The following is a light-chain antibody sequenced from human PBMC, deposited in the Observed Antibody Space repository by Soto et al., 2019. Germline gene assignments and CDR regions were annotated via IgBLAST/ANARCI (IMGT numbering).Light chain of an antibody. Sequence: EIVLTQSPATLSLSPGERSTLSCRASQSVSSYLAWYQQKPGQAPRLLIYDASNRATGIPARFSGSGSGTDFTLTISSLEPEHFAVYYCQQRSNWPPTFGGGTKVDIK. V-gene: IGKV3-11*01. CDR2: DAS. CDR1: QSVSSY. J-gene: IGKJ4*01. CDR3: QQRSNWPPT.